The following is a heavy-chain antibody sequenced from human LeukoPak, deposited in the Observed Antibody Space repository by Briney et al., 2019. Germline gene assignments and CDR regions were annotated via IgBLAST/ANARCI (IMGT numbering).Heavy chain of an antibody. Sequence: GGSLRLSCAASGFSFRNSDMNWFRQAPGGVPHWVSNINYNGLSTSYADSVKGRFTISRDNSKNTLYLQMNSLKAEDTAVYYCAKGRGLVSPEDHWGEETLVTVSS. CDR3: AKGRGLVSPEDH. D-gene: IGHD3/OR15-3a*01. V-gene: IGHV3-23*01. CDR1: GFSFRNSD. CDR2: INYNGLST. J-gene: IGHJ4*02.